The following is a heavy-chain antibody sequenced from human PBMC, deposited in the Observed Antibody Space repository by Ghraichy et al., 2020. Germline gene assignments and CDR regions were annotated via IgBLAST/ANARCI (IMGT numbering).Heavy chain of an antibody. CDR1: GGSFSGYY. Sequence: SETLSLTCAVYGGSFSGYYWSWIRQPPGKGLEWIGEINHSGSTNYNPSLKSRVTISVDTSKNQFSLKLSSVTAADTAVYYCARGPPPWKAAAPRGQLGRLYYFDYWGQGTLVTVSS. CDR2: INHSGST. V-gene: IGHV4-34*01. D-gene: IGHD2-15*01. CDR3: ARGPPPWKAAAPRGQLGRLYYFDY. J-gene: IGHJ4*02.